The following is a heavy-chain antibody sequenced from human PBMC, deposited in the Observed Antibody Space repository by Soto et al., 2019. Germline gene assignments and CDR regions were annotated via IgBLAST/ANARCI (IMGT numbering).Heavy chain of an antibody. CDR2: IDPSRGAT. J-gene: IGHJ4*02. V-gene: IGHV1-46*01. Sequence: QVQLMQSGAEVKRPGASVKISCKPSGYPFISYYIHWVRQAPGQGLEWVGLIDPSRGATSYAERFQGRLSITSDKSTATVYMYVWSLTSDDTAIYYCATFPRGYWGQGTLVSVPS. CDR1: GYPFISYY. CDR3: ATFPRGY.